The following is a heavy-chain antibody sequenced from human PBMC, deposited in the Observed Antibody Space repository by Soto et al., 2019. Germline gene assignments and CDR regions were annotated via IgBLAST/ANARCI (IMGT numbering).Heavy chain of an antibody. D-gene: IGHD6-13*01. CDR1: GFTFRSFT. V-gene: IGHV3-21*01. CDR2: ISSNSAYI. J-gene: IGHJ5*02. Sequence: GGSLRLSCAASGFTFRSFTMNWVRQAPGKGLEWVSTISSNSAYIYYTDALRGRSTISRDNAKNSLHLQMNSLRAEDTAVYYCTRDASRDSSARGWFDPWGPGTLVTVSS. CDR3: TRDASRDSSARGWFDP.